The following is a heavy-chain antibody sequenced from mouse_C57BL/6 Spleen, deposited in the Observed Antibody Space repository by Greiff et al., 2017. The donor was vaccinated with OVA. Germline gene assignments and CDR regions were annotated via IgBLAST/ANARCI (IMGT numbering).Heavy chain of an antibody. D-gene: IGHD2-3*01. CDR2: IYPSDSET. CDR1: GYTFTSYW. V-gene: IGHV1-61*01. Sequence: VKLQQPGAELVRPGSSVKLSCKASGYTFTSYWMDWVKQRPGQGLEWIGNIYPSDSETHYNQKFKDKATLTVDKSSSTAYMQLSSLTSEDSAVYYCARSYDHYAMDYWGQGTSVTVSS. CDR3: ARSYDHYAMDY. J-gene: IGHJ4*01.